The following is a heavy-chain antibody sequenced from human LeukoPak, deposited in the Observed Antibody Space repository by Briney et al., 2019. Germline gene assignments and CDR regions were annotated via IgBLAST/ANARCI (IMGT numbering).Heavy chain of an antibody. V-gene: IGHV3-23*01. CDR2: IRGSGDDST. D-gene: IGHD4-17*01. Sequence: GGSLRLSCIASGVSISWVLQGPGKGLEWVASIRGSGDDSTYYADSVKGRFIISRDHFKNTLYLQMDSLRAEDSAVYYCANRVGLRYYCFDYWGQGTLVTVSS. CDR3: ANRVGLRYYCFDY. J-gene: IGHJ4*02. CDR1: GVS.